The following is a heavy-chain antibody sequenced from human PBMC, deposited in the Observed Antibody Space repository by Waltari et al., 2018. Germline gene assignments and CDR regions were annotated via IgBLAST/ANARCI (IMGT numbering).Heavy chain of an antibody. J-gene: IGHJ4*02. Sequence: QLQLQESGPGLVKPSETLSLTCTVPGGSISSSSYYWGWNRQPPGKGLEWIGSIYYSGSTYYNPSLKSRVTISVDTSKNQFSLKLSSVTAADTAVYYCARSTTVTLEVDYWGQGTLVTVSS. D-gene: IGHD4-4*01. CDR2: IYYSGST. CDR3: ARSTTVTLEVDY. V-gene: IGHV4-39*01. CDR1: GGSISSSSYY.